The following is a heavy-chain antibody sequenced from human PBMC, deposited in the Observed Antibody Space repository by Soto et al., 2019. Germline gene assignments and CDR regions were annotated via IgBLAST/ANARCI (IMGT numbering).Heavy chain of an antibody. CDR3: ARRSSGWKYYFDY. CDR1: GYTFINYG. CDR2: ISPNNGHT. D-gene: IGHD6-19*01. Sequence: GASVKVSCKASGYTFINYGISWVRQAPGQGLEWLGWISPNNGHTKYARKFQDRITMTTDTSTTTAYLELRSLRSDDTAVYFCARRSSGWKYYFDYWGQGTLVTVSS. J-gene: IGHJ4*02. V-gene: IGHV1-18*01.